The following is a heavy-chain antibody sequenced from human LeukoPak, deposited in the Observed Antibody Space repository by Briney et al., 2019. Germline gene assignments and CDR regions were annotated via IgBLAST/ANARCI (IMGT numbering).Heavy chain of an antibody. CDR3: ARDRDYSNTERGFDY. J-gene: IGHJ4*02. V-gene: IGHV1-2*02. Sequence: ASAKVSCKTSGYTFTDYYIHWVRQTPGQGLEWMGWINPNSRETNSAQRFQGRVTMTGDTSISTAYMELSRLTSDDTAVYYCARDRDYSNTERGFDYWGQGTLVTVSS. CDR2: INPNSRET. D-gene: IGHD4-11*01. CDR1: GYTFTDYY.